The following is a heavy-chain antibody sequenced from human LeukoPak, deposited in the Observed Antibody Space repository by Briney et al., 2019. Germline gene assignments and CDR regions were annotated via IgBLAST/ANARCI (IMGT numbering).Heavy chain of an antibody. CDR1: GFTFSNYW. V-gene: IGHV3-74*01. J-gene: IGHJ4*02. D-gene: IGHD2/OR15-2a*01. Sequence: GGSLRLSCAASGFTFSNYWMHWVRQAPGKGLVWVSHINSDGSWTSYADSVKGRFTISKDNAKNTVYLQMNSLRAEDTAAYYCVSFYETYWGRGTLVTVSS. CDR2: INSDGSWT. CDR3: VSFYETY.